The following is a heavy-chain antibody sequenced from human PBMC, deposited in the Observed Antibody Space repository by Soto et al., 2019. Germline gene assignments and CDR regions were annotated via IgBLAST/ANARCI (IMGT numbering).Heavy chain of an antibody. CDR2: IYWDDDK. CDR1: GFSLSTRGVG. Sequence: QITLKESGPTLVKPTQTLTLTCTFSGFSLSTRGVGVGWIRQTPGKALEWLALIYWDDDKRYSPSLKSRLTITKDTSKDQVLLVMSNMDPVDTATYYCIRVLWFGELFWGQGTLVTCSS. V-gene: IGHV2-5*02. D-gene: IGHD3-10*01. J-gene: IGHJ4*02. CDR3: IRVLWFGELF.